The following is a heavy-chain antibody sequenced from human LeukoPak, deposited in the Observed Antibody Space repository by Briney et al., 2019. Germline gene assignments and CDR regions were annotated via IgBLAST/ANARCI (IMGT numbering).Heavy chain of an antibody. CDR3: ARAGFYYDSSGPKVCDY. J-gene: IGHJ4*02. V-gene: IGHV5-51*01. D-gene: IGHD3-22*01. CDR2: IYPGDSDA. CDR1: GYSFTSYW. Sequence: GESLKISCKGSGYSFTSYWIGWVRQMPGKGLEWMGIIYPGDSDARYSPSFQGQVTISADKSISTAYLQWSSLKASDTAMYYCARAGFYYDSSGPKVCDYWGQGTLVTVSS.